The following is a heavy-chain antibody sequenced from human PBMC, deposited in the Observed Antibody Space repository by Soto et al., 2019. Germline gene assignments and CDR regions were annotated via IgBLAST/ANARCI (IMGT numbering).Heavy chain of an antibody. D-gene: IGHD3-3*01. V-gene: IGHV3-74*01. Sequence: GGSLRLSCAGSEFTFISYWMHWVRQAPGKGLVWVSRINSDGSSTSYADSVKGRFTNSRDKANNTLYLQMSSLRAEDTAVYFCARAPVGVDDSRGYYYYYYMDVWGKGTTVTVSS. CDR1: EFTFISYW. J-gene: IGHJ6*03. CDR2: INSDGSST. CDR3: ARAPVGVDDSRGYYYYYYMDV.